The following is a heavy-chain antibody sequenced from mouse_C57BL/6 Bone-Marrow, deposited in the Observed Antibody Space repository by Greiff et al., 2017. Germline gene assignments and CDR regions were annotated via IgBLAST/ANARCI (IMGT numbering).Heavy chain of an antibody. Sequence: EVQLQESGPGLVKPSPSLSLTCSVTGYSITSGYYWNWIRQFPGNKLEWMGYISYDGSNNYNPSLKNRISITRDTSKNQFFLKLNSVTTEDTATYYCARWGLWSPYWGQGTTLTVSS. J-gene: IGHJ2*01. V-gene: IGHV3-6*01. D-gene: IGHD1-1*02. CDR3: ARWGLWSPY. CDR2: ISYDGSN. CDR1: GYSITSGYY.